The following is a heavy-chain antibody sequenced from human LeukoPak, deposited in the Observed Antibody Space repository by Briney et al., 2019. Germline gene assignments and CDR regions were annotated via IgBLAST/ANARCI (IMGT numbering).Heavy chain of an antibody. D-gene: IGHD3-10*01. CDR3: ARGRPLWFGELLTADY. J-gene: IGHJ4*02. CDR1: GYTFTGYY. V-gene: IGHV1-2*02. CDR2: MNPNSGGT. Sequence: GASVKVSCKASGYTFTGYYMHWVRQAPGQGLEWMGWMNPNSGGTNYAQKFQGRVTMTRDTPISTAYMELSRLRSDDTAVFYCARGRPLWFGELLTADYWGQGTLVTVSS.